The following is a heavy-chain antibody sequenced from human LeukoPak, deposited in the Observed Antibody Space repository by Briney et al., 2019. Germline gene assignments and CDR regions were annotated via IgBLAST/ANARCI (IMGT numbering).Heavy chain of an antibody. J-gene: IGHJ4*02. Sequence: PSETLSLTCTVSGGSISSYYWSWIRQPPGKGLEWIGYIYYSGSTNYNPSLKSRVTISVDTSKNQFSLKLSSVTAADTAVYYRAKGYSYGSFDYWGQGTLVTVSS. CDR3: AKGYSYGSFDY. V-gene: IGHV4-59*01. D-gene: IGHD5-18*01. CDR1: GGSISSYY. CDR2: IYYSGST.